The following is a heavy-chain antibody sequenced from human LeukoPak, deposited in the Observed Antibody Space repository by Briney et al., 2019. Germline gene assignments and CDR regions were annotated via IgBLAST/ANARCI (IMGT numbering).Heavy chain of an antibody. D-gene: IGHD6-13*01. J-gene: IGHJ6*03. CDR1: GGSFSGYY. CDR2: INHSGST. V-gene: IGHV4-34*01. Sequence: SETLSLTCAVYGGSFSGYYWSWIRQPPGKGLEWIGEINHSGSTNYNPSLKSRVTISVDTSKNQFSLKLSSVTAANTAVYYCARAPQLALYYYYYYMDVWGKGTTVTVSS. CDR3: ARAPQLALYYYYYYMDV.